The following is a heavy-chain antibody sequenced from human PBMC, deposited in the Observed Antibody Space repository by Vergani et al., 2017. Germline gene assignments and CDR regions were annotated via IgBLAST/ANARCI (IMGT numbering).Heavy chain of an antibody. J-gene: IGHJ5*02. V-gene: IGHV1-69*06. D-gene: IGHD6-13*01. Sequence: QVQLVQSGAEVKKPGSSVKVSCKASGGTFSSYAISWVRQAPGQGLEWMGGIIPIFGTANYAQKFQGRVTITADKSTSTAYMELSSPRSEDTAVYYCARVGQQLVLSGWFDPWGQGTLVTVSS. CDR2: IIPIFGTA. CDR1: GGTFSSYA. CDR3: ARVGQQLVLSGWFDP.